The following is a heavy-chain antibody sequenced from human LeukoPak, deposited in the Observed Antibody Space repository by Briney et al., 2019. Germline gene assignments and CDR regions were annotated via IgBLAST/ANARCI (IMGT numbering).Heavy chain of an antibody. D-gene: IGHD6-19*01. J-gene: IGHJ6*03. CDR3: ARCHIAVAGTGYYYYYMDV. Sequence: IPSETLSLSCTVSGGSISSSSYYWGWMRQPPGKGLVWLGSIYYSGSTYYNPSLKSRVTISLDTSKNQFSLKLSSVTAADTAVYYCARCHIAVAGTGYYYYYMDVWGKGTTVTVSS. CDR1: GGSISSSSYY. CDR2: IYYSGST. V-gene: IGHV4-39*07.